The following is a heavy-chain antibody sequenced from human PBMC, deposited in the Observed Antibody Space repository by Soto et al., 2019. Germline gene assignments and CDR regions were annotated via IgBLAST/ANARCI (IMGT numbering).Heavy chain of an antibody. V-gene: IGHV3-30*18. CDR3: AKDYYGSGSDYDYYYYGMDV. CDR2: ISYDGSNK. J-gene: IGHJ6*02. CDR1: GFTFSSYG. Sequence: QVQLVESGGGVVLPGRSLRLSCAASGFTFSSYGMHWVRQAPGKGLEWVAVISYDGSNKYYADSVKGRFTISRDNSKNTLYLQMNRLRAEDTAVYYCAKDYYGSGSDYDYYYYGMDVWGQGTTVTVSS. D-gene: IGHD3-10*01.